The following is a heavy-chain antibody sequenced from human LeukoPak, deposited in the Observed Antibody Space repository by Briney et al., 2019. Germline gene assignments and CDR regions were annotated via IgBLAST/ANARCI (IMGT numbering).Heavy chain of an antibody. CDR2: IIPIFGTA. Sequence: GASVKVSCKASGGTFSSYAISWVRQAPGQGLEWMGGIIPIFGTANYAQKFQGRVTITADESTSTAYMELSSLRSEDTALYYCASPGHYYDSSGYYRWGALDIWGQGTMVTVSS. V-gene: IGHV1-69*01. D-gene: IGHD3-22*01. CDR1: GGTFSSYA. CDR3: ASPGHYYDSSGYYRWGALDI. J-gene: IGHJ3*02.